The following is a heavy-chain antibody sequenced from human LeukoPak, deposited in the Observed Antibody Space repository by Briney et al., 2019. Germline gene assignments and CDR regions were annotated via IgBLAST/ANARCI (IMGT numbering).Heavy chain of an antibody. V-gene: IGHV4-4*07. D-gene: IGHD6-6*01. CDR1: GGSFSGYY. CDR2: IYTSGST. J-gene: IGHJ5*02. CDR3: ARDGSEAARRENWFDP. Sequence: SETLSLTCAVYGGSFSGYYWSWIRQPAGKGLEWIGRIYTSGSTNYNPSLKSRVTMSVDTSKNQFSLKLSSVTAADTAVYYCARDGSEAARRENWFDPWGQGTLVTVSS.